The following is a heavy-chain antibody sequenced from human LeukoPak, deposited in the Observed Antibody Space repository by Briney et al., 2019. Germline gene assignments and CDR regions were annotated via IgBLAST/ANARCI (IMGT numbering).Heavy chain of an antibody. J-gene: IGHJ3*02. Sequence: SETLSLTCTVSGYSISSGYYWGWIRQPPGKGLEWIGEINHSGSTKYNPSLKSRVTISVDTSTKQFFLRLTSVTAADTAVYYCACHAVRYSAYDREEDAFDIWGQGTMATVSS. D-gene: IGHD5-12*01. CDR3: ACHAVRYSAYDREEDAFDI. CDR1: GYSISSGYY. V-gene: IGHV4-38-2*02. CDR2: INHSGST.